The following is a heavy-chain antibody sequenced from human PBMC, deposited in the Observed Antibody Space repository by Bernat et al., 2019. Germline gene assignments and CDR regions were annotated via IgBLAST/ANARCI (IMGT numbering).Heavy chain of an antibody. CDR2: ISYDGSNK. D-gene: IGHD3-3*01. CDR1: GFTFSSYG. J-gene: IGHJ6*02. V-gene: IGHV3-30*18. Sequence: QVQLEESGGGVVQPGRSLRLSCAASGFTFSSYGMHWVRQAPGKGLEWVAVISYDGSNKYYADSVKGRFTISRDNSKNTLYLQMNSLRAEDTAVYYCAKDAVLRFLEWLLSHPEGGGMDVWGQGTTVTVSS. CDR3: AKDAVLRFLEWLLSHPEGGGMDV.